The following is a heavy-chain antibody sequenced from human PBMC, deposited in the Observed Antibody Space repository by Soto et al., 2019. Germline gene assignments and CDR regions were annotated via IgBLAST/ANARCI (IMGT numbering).Heavy chain of an antibody. CDR3: ARDLSSLAMAPDY. J-gene: IGHJ4*02. CDR2: ISYDGSNK. Sequence: GGSLRLSCAASGFTFSSYAMHWVRQAPGKGLEWVAVISYDGSNKYYADSVKGRFTISRDNSKNTLYLQMNSLRAEDTAVYYCARDLSSLAMAPDYWGQGTLVTVSS. CDR1: GFTFSSYA. D-gene: IGHD5-18*01. V-gene: IGHV3-30-3*01.